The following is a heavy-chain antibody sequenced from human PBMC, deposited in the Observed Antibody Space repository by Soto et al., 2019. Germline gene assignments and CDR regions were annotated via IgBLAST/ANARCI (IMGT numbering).Heavy chain of an antibody. Sequence: SETLSLTCTVSGGSISSYYWSWIRQPPGKGLEWIAYIYYSGSTNYNPSLKSRVTISVDTSKNQFSLKLSSVTAADTAVYYCARYSSSWYPNAFDIWGQGTMVT. CDR2: IYYSGST. V-gene: IGHV4-59*08. CDR1: GGSISSYY. J-gene: IGHJ3*02. D-gene: IGHD6-13*01. CDR3: ARYSSSWYPNAFDI.